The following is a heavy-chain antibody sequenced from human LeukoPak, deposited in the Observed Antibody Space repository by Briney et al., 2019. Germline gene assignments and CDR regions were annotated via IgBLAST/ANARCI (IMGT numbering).Heavy chain of an antibody. CDR1: GFTFSSYG. J-gene: IGHJ4*02. CDR2: IWYDGSNK. V-gene: IGHV3-33*06. CDR3: AKEGCCSTSCYTGIDY. D-gene: IGHD2-2*02. Sequence: GSLRLSCAASGFTFSSYGMHWVRQAPGKGLEWVAVIWYDGSNKYYADSVKGRFTISRDNSKNTLYLQMNSLRAEDTAVYYCAKEGCCSTSCYTGIDYWGQGTLVTVSS.